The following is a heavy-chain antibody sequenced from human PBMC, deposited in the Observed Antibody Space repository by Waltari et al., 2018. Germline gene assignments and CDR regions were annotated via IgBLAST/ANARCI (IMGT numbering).Heavy chain of an antibody. D-gene: IGHD3-10*01. CDR1: GFTFSSYA. V-gene: IGHV3-30-3*01. CDR3: AREEAGTYGY. CDR2: RAYDGSNK. Sequence: QVQLVESGGGVVQPGRSLRLSCAASGFTFSSYAMHWVRQAPGKGLEWVAVRAYDGSNKYYADSVKGRFTISRDNSKNTLYLQMNSLRAEDTAVYYCAREEAGTYGYWGQGTLVTVSS. J-gene: IGHJ4*02.